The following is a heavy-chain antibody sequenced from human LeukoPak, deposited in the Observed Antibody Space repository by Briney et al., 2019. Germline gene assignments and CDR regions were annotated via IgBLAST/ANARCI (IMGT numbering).Heavy chain of an antibody. CDR2: IYYSGST. Sequence: SETLSLTCTVSGGSISSGGYYWSWIRQHPGKGLEWIGYIYYSGSTYYNPSLKSRVTISVDTSKNQFSLKLSSVTAADTAVYYCARDYGGIAAPRVDYGMDVWGQGTTVTVSS. CDR1: GGSISSGGYY. D-gene: IGHD6-6*01. J-gene: IGHJ6*02. CDR3: ARDYGGIAAPRVDYGMDV. V-gene: IGHV4-31*03.